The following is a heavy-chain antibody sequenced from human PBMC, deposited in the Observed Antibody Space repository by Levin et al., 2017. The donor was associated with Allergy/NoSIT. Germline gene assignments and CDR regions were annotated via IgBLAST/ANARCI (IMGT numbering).Heavy chain of an antibody. CDR1: GYGFGLYW. J-gene: IGHJ4*02. V-gene: IGHV5-51*01. CDR2: IYPGDSQT. Sequence: KSGESLKISCQGFGYGFGLYWIAWVRQMPGRGLQWMAIIYPGDSQTRYSPHFQGQVTISVDKSINTAYLQWTSLKAADSAVYFCARLTGYGHTGVYFDQWGQGTLVTVSS. D-gene: IGHD3-16*01. CDR3: ARLTGYGHTGVYFDQ.